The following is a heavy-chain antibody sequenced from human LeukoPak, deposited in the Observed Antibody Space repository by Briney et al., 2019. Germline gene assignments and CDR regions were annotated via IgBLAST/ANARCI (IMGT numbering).Heavy chain of an antibody. V-gene: IGHV3-21*01. J-gene: IGHJ4*02. CDR2: ISSSSSYI. CDR1: GFTFSSYS. Sequence: GGSLRLSCAASGFTFSSYSMNWVRQAPGKGLEWVSSISSSSSYIYYADSVKGQFTISRDNAKNSLYLQMNSLRAEDTAVYYCATSSSWYSGDYWGQGTLVTVSS. D-gene: IGHD6-13*01. CDR3: ATSSSWYSGDY.